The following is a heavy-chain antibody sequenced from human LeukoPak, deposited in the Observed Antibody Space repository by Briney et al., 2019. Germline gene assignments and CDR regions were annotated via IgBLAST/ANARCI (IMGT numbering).Heavy chain of an antibody. CDR3: ARVLGCSSTSCYRRKTYSFHYYYYGMDV. V-gene: IGHV1-69*13. J-gene: IGHJ6*02. CDR1: GGTFSSYA. CDR2: IIPIFGTA. D-gene: IGHD2-2*02. Sequence: ASVKVSCKASGGTFSSYAISWVRQAPGQGLEWMGGIIPIFGTANYAQKYQGRVTITADESTSTAYMELSSLRSEDTAVYYCARVLGCSSTSCYRRKTYSFHYYYYGMDVWGQGTTVTVSS.